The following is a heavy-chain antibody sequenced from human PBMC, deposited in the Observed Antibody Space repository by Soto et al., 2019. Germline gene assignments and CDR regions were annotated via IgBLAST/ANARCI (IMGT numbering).Heavy chain of an antibody. CDR2: IGTAGDT. J-gene: IGHJ4*02. CDR1: GFTFSSYD. CDR3: ARGGTLGYCTNGVCYRNIPPTDY. Sequence: EVQLVESGGGLVQPGGSLRLSCAASGFTFSSYDMHWVRQATGKGLEWVSAIGTAGDTYYPGSVKGRFTISRENAKNSLYLKMNSLRAGDTAVYYCARGGTLGYCTNGVCYRNIPPTDYWGQGTLVTVSS. D-gene: IGHD2-8*01. V-gene: IGHV3-13*01.